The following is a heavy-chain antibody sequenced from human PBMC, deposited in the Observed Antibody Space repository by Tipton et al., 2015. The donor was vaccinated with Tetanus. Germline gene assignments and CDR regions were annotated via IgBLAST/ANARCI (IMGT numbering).Heavy chain of an antibody. CDR1: GGSISSSNYY. CDR3: ARRGGDFLTGYYDS. Sequence: TLSLTCTVSGGSISSSNYYWGWIRQPPGKGLEWIGRIYYSGSTSYNPSLKSRVTISVDTSKNQFSLELNSVTAADTAVYYYARRGGDFLTGYYDSWGQGTLVTVSS. D-gene: IGHD3-9*01. V-gene: IGHV4-39*01. J-gene: IGHJ4*02. CDR2: IYYSGST.